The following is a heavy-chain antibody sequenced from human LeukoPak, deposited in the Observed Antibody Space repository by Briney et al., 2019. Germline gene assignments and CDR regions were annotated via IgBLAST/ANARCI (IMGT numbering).Heavy chain of an antibody. V-gene: IGHV3-49*04. CDR3: VRESVRDYYFDY. Sequence: GGFLRLSCTGSGFRFGGYALSWVRQAPGEGLEWVGFIRSKALYGTSEYAASVEGRFTISRDDSNSIAYLQMNSLKTEDTAVYFCVRESVRDYYFDYWGQGTLVTVSS. CDR1: GFRFGGYA. J-gene: IGHJ4*02. D-gene: IGHD3-10*02. CDR2: IRSKALYGTS.